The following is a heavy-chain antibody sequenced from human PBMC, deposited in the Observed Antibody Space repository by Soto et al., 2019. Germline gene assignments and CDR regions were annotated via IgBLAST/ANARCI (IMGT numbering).Heavy chain of an antibody. Sequence: SLRLSCAASGFTFSSYAMHWVRQAPGKGLEWVAVISYDGSNKYYADSVKGRFTISGDNSKNTLYLQMNSPRAEDTAVYYCARESYGDYFDYWGQGTLVTVSS. J-gene: IGHJ4*02. CDR3: ARESYGDYFDY. D-gene: IGHD4-17*01. CDR1: GFTFSSYA. CDR2: ISYDGSNK. V-gene: IGHV3-30-3*01.